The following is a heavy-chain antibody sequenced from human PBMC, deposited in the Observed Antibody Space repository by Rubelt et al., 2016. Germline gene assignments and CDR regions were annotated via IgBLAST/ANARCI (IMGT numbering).Heavy chain of an antibody. CDR2: IYYSGST. Sequence: WSWIRKHTGKGREWIGDIYYSGSTYYNPSLKSRVTISVDTSKNQFSLKLSSVTAADTAVYYCARAGGYCSGGSCFYDYWGQGTLVTVSS. CDR3: ARAGGYCSGGSCFYDY. D-gene: IGHD2-15*01. V-gene: IGHV4-31*02. J-gene: IGHJ4*02.